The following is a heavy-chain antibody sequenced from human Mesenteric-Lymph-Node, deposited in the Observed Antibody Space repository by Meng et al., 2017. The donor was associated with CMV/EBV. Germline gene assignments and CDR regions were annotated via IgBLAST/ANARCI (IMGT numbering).Heavy chain of an antibody. Sequence: GYPFSSHGITWVRQAPGQGLEWMGWISAYNGNTNYAQKLQGRVTMTTDTSTSTAYMELRSLRSDDTAMYYCARDRGYYGSGRGEFDYWGQGTLVTVSS. CDR2: ISAYNGNT. CDR3: ARDRGYYGSGRGEFDY. CDR1: GYPFSSHG. V-gene: IGHV1-18*04. J-gene: IGHJ4*02. D-gene: IGHD3-10*01.